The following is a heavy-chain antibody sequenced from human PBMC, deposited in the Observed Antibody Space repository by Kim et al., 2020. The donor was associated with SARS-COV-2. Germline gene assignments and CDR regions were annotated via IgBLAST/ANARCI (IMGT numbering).Heavy chain of an antibody. J-gene: IGHJ4*02. CDR1: GYTFTSYG. V-gene: IGHV1-18*04. Sequence: ASVKVSCKASGYTFTSYGISWVRQAPGQGLEWMGWISAYNGNTNYAQKLQGRVTMTTDTSTSTAYMELRSLRSDDTAVYYCARDRVLEVPAANLDYWGQRTLVTVSS. D-gene: IGHD2-2*01. CDR2: ISAYNGNT. CDR3: ARDRVLEVPAANLDY.